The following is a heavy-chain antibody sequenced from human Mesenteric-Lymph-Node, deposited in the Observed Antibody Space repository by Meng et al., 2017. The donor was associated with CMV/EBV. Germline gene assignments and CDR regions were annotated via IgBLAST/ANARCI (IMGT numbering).Heavy chain of an antibody. J-gene: IGHJ5*02. Sequence: ASVKVSCKASGYTFTSYDINWVRQATGQGLEWMGWMNPNSGNTGYAQKFQGRVTMTRNTSISTAYMELSSLRSEDTAVYYCARSKPILTGSNWFDPWAREPWSPSPQ. V-gene: IGHV1-8*01. CDR1: GYTFTSYD. D-gene: IGHD3-9*01. CDR3: ARSKPILTGSNWFDP. CDR2: MNPNSGNT.